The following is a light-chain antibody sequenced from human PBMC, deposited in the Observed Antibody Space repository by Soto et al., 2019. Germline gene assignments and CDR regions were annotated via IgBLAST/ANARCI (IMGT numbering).Light chain of an antibody. Sequence: EIVITQSPATLSVSPGERATLSCRASQSVSSNLAWYQQKPGQAPRLLIYGASTRATGLPARFSGSGSGTEFTLTISSLQSEDFAVYYCQQYNNWPPYTFGQGTKLEIK. CDR3: QQYNNWPPYT. CDR2: GAS. J-gene: IGKJ2*01. V-gene: IGKV3-15*01. CDR1: QSVSSN.